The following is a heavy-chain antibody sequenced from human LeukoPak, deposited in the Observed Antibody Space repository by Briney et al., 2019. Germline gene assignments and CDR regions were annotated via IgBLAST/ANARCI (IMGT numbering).Heavy chain of an antibody. CDR3: ARCLAVAPYYFDY. J-gene: IGHJ4*02. CDR2: ISSSSYI. Sequence: PGGSLRLSCAASGFPFISYSMNGLRQSPGKGLEWLSSISSSSYIYYADSVKGRFTISRDNAKNSLYLQMNSLRAEDTAVYYCARCLAVAPYYFDYWGQGTLVTVSS. D-gene: IGHD6-19*01. V-gene: IGHV3-21*01. CDR1: GFPFISYS.